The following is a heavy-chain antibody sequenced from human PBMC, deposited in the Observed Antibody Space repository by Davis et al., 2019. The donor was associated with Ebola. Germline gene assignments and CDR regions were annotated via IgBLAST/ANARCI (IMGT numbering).Heavy chain of an antibody. D-gene: IGHD5-12*01. V-gene: IGHV4-39*01. CDR3: ARQGRYSGHEGGVS. Sequence: PSETLSLTCTVSGGSITSSSYSWGWIRQPPGKGLEWIGYMYYSGSTYYNPSLKSRATISADTSKNQFSLNLSSMTAADTAVYYCARQGRYSGHEGGVSWGQGTLVIVSS. J-gene: IGHJ5*02. CDR2: MYYSGST. CDR1: GGSITSSSYS.